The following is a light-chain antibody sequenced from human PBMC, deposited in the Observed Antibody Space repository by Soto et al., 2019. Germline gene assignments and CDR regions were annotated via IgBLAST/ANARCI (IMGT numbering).Light chain of an antibody. CDR3: QSYDISLSGSRV. CDR1: SSNIGAGYD. CDR2: HNS. J-gene: IGLJ1*01. V-gene: IGLV1-40*01. Sequence: QSALTQPPSVSGAPGQRVTISCTGSSSNIGAGYDVHWYQQLPGTAPKLLIYHNSNRPSGVPDRFSGSKSGTSASLAITGLQAEDVADYYCQSYDISLSGSRVFRTGTKVTVL.